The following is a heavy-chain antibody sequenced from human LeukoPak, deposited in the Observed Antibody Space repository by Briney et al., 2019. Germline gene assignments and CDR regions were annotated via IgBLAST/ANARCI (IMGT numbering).Heavy chain of an antibody. D-gene: IGHD3-22*01. CDR3: ARHYYDSRYPTSVYYMDV. Sequence: KSGGSLRLSCEGSGFSFRDYYMSWIRQTPGKGLEWVSYISNSGTDTNYADSLKGRLTISRDNAKNSLYLQMNSLRAEDTALYYCARHYYDSRYPTSVYYMDVWGKGTTVTVSS. V-gene: IGHV3-11*03. CDR2: ISNSGTDT. CDR1: GFSFRDYY. J-gene: IGHJ6*03.